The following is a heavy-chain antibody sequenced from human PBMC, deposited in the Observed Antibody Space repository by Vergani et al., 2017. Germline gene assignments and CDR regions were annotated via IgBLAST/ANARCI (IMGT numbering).Heavy chain of an antibody. CDR2: IIPIFGTA. V-gene: IGHV1-69*13. J-gene: IGHJ4*02. CDR3: ARERSDYGGNSGHFDY. CDR1: GGTFSSYA. D-gene: IGHD4-23*01. Sequence: QVQLVQSGAEVKKPGASVKVSCKASGGTFSSYAISWVRQAPGQGLEWMGGIIPIFGTANYAQKFQGRVTITADESTSTAYMELSSLRSEDTAVYYCARERSDYGGNSGHFDYWGQGTLVTVSS.